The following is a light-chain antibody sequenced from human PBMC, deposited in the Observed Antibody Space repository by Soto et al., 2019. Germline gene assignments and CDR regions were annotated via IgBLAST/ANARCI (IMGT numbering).Light chain of an antibody. CDR1: SSDVGGYNY. CDR2: DVR. Sequence: QAVVTQPASVSGSPGQSITISCTGTSSDVGGYNYVSWYQQHPGKAPKLMIYDVRNRPSGVPNRFSGSKSGNTASLTISGLQAEDEADYYCSSYSSSGTLNYVFGTGTKVTVL. J-gene: IGLJ1*01. CDR3: SSYSSSGTLNYV. V-gene: IGLV2-14*01.